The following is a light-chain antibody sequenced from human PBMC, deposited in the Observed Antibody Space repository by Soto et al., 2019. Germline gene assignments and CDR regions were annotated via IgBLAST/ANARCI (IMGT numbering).Light chain of an antibody. V-gene: IGKV3-20*01. CDR2: GAS. Sequence: EIVLTQSPGTLSLSPGERATLSCRASQSVSSSYLAWYQQKPGQAPRLLIYGASNRATGIPDRFSGSGSGTDFTLTISRLEPEDFAVYYCQQYGSSPYTFDQGTKLEIK. J-gene: IGKJ2*01. CDR1: QSVSSSY. CDR3: QQYGSSPYT.